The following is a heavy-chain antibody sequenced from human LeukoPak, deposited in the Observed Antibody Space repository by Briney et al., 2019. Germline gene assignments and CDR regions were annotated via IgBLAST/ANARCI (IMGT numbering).Heavy chain of an antibody. V-gene: IGHV4-61*02. D-gene: IGHD3-10*01. J-gene: IGHJ4*02. CDR3: PSDFGY. CDR1: GGAISSGGYY. CDR2: SYSSGKT. Sequence: SQTLSLTCTVSGGAISSGGYYWTWLPQPAGKGLEWIRLSYSSGKTHYNPSLKSRVTISPDTSKNQFSRRLTSVTAADTAVYYCPSDFGYWGQGTLVTVSS.